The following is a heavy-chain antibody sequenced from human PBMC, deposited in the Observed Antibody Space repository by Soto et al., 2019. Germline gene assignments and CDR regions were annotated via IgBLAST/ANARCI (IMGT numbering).Heavy chain of an antibody. D-gene: IGHD6-19*01. CDR2: FNAGNGNT. Sequence: ASVKVSCKASGYTFTRYSMHWVRQAPGQSLEWMGWFNAGNGNTKYSQKFQGRVTFTRDTSASTDYMELSSLRSEDTALYYCARDGWYTFDYWGQGTLVTVSS. CDR3: ARDGWYTFDY. J-gene: IGHJ4*02. CDR1: GYTFTRYS. V-gene: IGHV1-3*01.